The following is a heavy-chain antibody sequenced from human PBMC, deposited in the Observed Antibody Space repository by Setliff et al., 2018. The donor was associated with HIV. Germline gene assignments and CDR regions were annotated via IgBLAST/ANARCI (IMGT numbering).Heavy chain of an antibody. CDR2: IYTSGST. V-gene: IGHV4-61*02. J-gene: IGHJ3*02. D-gene: IGHD6-13*01. Sequence: KPSETLSLTCTVSGGSISSGSYYWNWIRQPAGKGLEWIGRIYTSGSTNYNPSLKSRVTISVDTSKNHFSLKLTSVTAADTAVYYCASHAPYTSSWNAAAFDIWGQGTMVTVSS. CDR3: ASHAPYTSSWNAAAFDI. CDR1: GGSISSGSYY.